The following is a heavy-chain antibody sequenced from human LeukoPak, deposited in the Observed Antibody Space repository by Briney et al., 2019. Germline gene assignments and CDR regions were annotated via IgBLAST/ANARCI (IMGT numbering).Heavy chain of an antibody. J-gene: IGHJ6*02. Sequence: PSETLSLTCTVSGGSISSGGYYWSWIRQHPGKGLEWIGYIYYSGSTYYNPSLKSRVTISVDTSKNQFSLKLSSVTAADTAEYYCTRLEDYYYGMDVWGQGTTVTVSS. CDR2: IYYSGST. V-gene: IGHV4-31*03. CDR3: TRLEDYYYGMDV. CDR1: GGSISSGGYY.